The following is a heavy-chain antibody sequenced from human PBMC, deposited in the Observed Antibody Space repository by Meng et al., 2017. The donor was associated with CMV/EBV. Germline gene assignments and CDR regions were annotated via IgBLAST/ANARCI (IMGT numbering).Heavy chain of an antibody. CDR1: GFTFSSYS. J-gene: IGHJ4*02. Sequence: GESLKISCAASGFTFSSYSMNWVRQAPGKGLEWVSYISSSSTIYYADSVKGRFTISRDNAKNSLYLQMNSLRAEDTAVYYCARDLTGQYCSSTSCYQDDWGQGTLVTVSS. CDR3: ARDLTGQYCSSTSCYQDD. CDR2: ISSSSTI. D-gene: IGHD2-2*01. V-gene: IGHV3-48*04.